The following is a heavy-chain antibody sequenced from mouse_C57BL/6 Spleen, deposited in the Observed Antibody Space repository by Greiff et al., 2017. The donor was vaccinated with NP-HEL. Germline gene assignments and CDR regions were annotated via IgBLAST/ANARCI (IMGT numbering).Heavy chain of an antibody. CDR3: ARWALGGRYFDY. CDR2: IRNKANGYTT. J-gene: IGHJ2*01. D-gene: IGHD4-1*01. V-gene: IGHV7-3*01. CDR1: GFTFTDYY. Sequence: EVQLQESGGGLVQPGGSLSLSCAASGFTFTDYYMSWVRQPPGKALEWLGFIRNKANGYTTEYSASVKGRFTISRDNSQSILYLQMNALRAEDSATYYCARWALGGRYFDYWGQGTTLTVSS.